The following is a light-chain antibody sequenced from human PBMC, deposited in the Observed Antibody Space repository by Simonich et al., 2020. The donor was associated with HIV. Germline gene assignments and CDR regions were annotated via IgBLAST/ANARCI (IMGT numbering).Light chain of an antibody. CDR2: WAS. CDR1: QSVLYSSNNKNY. V-gene: IGKV4-1*01. J-gene: IGKJ1*01. CDR3: QQYYSTPWT. Sequence: DIVMTQSPDSLAVSLGERATINFKSSQSVLYSSNNKNYLAWYRQKPGQPPKLLIYWASTRESGVPYRFSGSGSGTDFTLTISSLQAEDGAVYYCQQYYSTPWTFGQGTKVEIK.